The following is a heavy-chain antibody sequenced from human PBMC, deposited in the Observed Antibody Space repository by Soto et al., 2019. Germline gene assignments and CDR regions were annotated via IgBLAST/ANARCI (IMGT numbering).Heavy chain of an antibody. CDR3: ARAAVLYSSGWYDY. CDR2: ISAYDGNT. V-gene: IGHV1-18*01. Sequence: GASVKVSCKASGYTFTSYGIIWVRQAPGQGLEWMGWISAYDGNTNYAQKLQGRVTMTTDTSTSTAYMELRSLRSDDTAVYYCARAAVLYSSGWYDYWGQGTLVTVSS. J-gene: IGHJ4*02. D-gene: IGHD6-19*01. CDR1: GYTFTSYG.